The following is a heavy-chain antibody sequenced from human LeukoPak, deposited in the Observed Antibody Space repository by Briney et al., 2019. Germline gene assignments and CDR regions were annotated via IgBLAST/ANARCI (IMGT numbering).Heavy chain of an antibody. J-gene: IGHJ4*02. V-gene: IGHV1-8*03. CDR2: MNPNSGNT. Sequence: GASVKVSCKASGYTFTSYGINWVRQAAGQGLEWMGWMNPNSGNTGYAQKFQGRVTITRNTSISTAYMELSSLRSEDTAVYSCATGPSWSGYSQPYYFDYWGQGTLVTVSS. D-gene: IGHD3-3*01. CDR1: GYTFTSYG. CDR3: ATGPSWSGYSQPYYFDY.